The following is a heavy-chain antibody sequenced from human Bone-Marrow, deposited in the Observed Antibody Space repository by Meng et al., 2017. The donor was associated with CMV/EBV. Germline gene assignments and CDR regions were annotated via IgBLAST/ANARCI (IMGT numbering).Heavy chain of an antibody. J-gene: IGHJ4*02. Sequence: GGSLRLSCAASGFTFSSYTMHWVCQAQGKGLGWVAVISYDGSNKYYADSVKGRFTISRDNSKNTLYLQMNSLRAEDTAVYSGAKDGSVVSEDKLDYWGQGTTVTVSS. CDR3: AKDGSVVSEDKLDY. D-gene: IGHD3-10*01. CDR1: GFTFSSYT. V-gene: IGHV3-30-3*01. CDR2: ISYDGSNK.